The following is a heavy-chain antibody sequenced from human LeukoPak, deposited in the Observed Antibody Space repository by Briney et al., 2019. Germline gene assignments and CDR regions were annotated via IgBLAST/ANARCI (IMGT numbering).Heavy chain of an antibody. CDR2: IGGSGSPT. D-gene: IGHD6-19*01. V-gene: IGHV3-23*01. Sequence: GGSLRLSCAASGFTFSSYWMSWVRQAPGKGLEWVSLIGGSGSPTYYADSVKGRFTISRDNSKNTLFLQMHSLRAEDTAIYYCLTPYTSGWYDYWGQGVLVTVSS. J-gene: IGHJ4*02. CDR3: LTPYTSGWYDY. CDR1: GFTFSSYW.